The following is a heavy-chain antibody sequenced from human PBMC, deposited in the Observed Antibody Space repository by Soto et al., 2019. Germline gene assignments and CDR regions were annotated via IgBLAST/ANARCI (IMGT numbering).Heavy chain of an antibody. J-gene: IGHJ3*02. Sequence: ASVKVSCKASGYTFTGYYMHWVRQAPGQGLEWMGWINPNSGGTNYAQKFQGWVTMTRDTSISTAYMELSRLRSDDTAVYYCASEGSSGYYAFDIWGQGTMVTVS. V-gene: IGHV1-2*04. D-gene: IGHD3-22*01. CDR3: ASEGSSGYYAFDI. CDR1: GYTFTGYY. CDR2: INPNSGGT.